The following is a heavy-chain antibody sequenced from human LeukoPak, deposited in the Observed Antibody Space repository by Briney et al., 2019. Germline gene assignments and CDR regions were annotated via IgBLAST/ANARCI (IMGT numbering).Heavy chain of an antibody. CDR2: INHSGST. D-gene: IGHD6-6*01. V-gene: IGHV4-34*01. CDR1: GGSFSGYY. CDR3: ARGRSHRIAARRPFDY. Sequence: SETLSLTCAVYGGSFSGYYWSWIRQPPGKGLEWIGEINHSGSTNYNPSLKSRVTISVDTSKNQFSLKLSSVTAADTAVYYCARGRSHRIAARRPFDYWGQGTLVTVSS. J-gene: IGHJ4*02.